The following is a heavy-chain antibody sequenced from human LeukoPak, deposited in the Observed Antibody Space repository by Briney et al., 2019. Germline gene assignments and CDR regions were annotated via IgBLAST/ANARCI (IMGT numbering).Heavy chain of an antibody. CDR2: ISNSGTTR. Sequence: GGSLRLSCAASGFTFSDYYMSWIRQAPGRGLEWVSYISNSGTTRYYADSVKGRFTISRDNAKNTLYLQMNSLRAEDTAVYYCAKEGAQYSSSWLDYWGQGTLVTVSS. J-gene: IGHJ4*02. CDR3: AKEGAQYSSSWLDY. CDR1: GFTFSDYY. D-gene: IGHD6-13*01. V-gene: IGHV3-11*01.